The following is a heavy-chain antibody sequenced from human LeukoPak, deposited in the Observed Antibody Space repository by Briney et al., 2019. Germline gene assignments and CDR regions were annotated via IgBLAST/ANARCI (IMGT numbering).Heavy chain of an antibody. D-gene: IGHD6-19*01. V-gene: IGHV4-39*01. Sequence: SETLSLTCTVSGGSISRSSYYWGWIRQPPGKGLEWIGSIYYSGSTYYNPSLKSRVTISVDTSKNQFSLKLSSVTAADTAVYYCARPSSGWKSPYFDYWGQGTLVTVSS. CDR3: ARPSSGWKSPYFDY. CDR1: GGSISRSSYY. CDR2: IYYSGST. J-gene: IGHJ4*02.